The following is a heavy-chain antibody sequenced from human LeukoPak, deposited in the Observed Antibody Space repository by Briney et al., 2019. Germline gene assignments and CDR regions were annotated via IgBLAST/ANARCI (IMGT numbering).Heavy chain of an antibody. CDR2: INPSGDDK. CDR3: AREGSGYGNYFDY. CDR1: GYTFSTFY. Sequence: GASVKVSCKESGYTFSTFYMHWVRQAPGQGLEWMGIINPSGDDKRYAQKFQGRVTMTRDTSTSTVYMELSSLRSEDMAVYYCAREGSGYGNYFDYWGQGTLVTVSS. D-gene: IGHD5-12*01. V-gene: IGHV1-46*01. J-gene: IGHJ4*02.